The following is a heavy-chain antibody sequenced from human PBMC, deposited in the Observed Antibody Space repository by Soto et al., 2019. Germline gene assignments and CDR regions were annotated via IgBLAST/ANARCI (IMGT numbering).Heavy chain of an antibody. D-gene: IGHD4-17*01. CDR3: ARDPLGPLTTVNV. J-gene: IGHJ4*02. Sequence: EVQLVESGGGLVQPGESLRLSCAVSGFTVGSNYMSWVRQAPGKGLEWVSVIYRGGNTFYTDSVKGRFTISRDNSNNTLYLQMNSLRVEDTAVYYCARDPLGPLTTVNVWGQGTLVTVSS. V-gene: IGHV3-66*01. CDR2: IYRGGNT. CDR1: GFTVGSNY.